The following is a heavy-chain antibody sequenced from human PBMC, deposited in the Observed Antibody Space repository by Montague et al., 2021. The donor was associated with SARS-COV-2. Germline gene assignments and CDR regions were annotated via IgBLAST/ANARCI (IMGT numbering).Heavy chain of an antibody. CDR3: ARPPRGYRYFSYWDV. CDR1: GGSISSYY. Sequence: SETLSLTCTVSGGSISSYYWSWIRQPPGKGLEWIGYLYYSGSTNYNPSLKSRVTISVDTSKNQFSLRLNSVTAADTAVYYCARPPRGYRYFSYWDVWGKGTPVTVSS. V-gene: IGHV4-59*01. D-gene: IGHD1-1*01. CDR2: LYYSGST. J-gene: IGHJ6*03.